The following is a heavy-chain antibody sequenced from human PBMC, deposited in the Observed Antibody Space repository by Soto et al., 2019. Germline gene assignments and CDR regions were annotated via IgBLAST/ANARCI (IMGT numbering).Heavy chain of an antibody. D-gene: IGHD3-22*01. CDR2: FIPIFGTA. CDR3: ARDNDSSGYTASNYYYGMDV. J-gene: IGHJ6*02. CDR1: GGTFSSYA. V-gene: IGHV1-69*13. Sequence: SVKVSCKASGGTFSSYAISWVRQAPGQGLEWMGGFIPIFGTANYAQNFQGRVTITADESTSTAYMELSSLRSEDTAVYYCARDNDSSGYTASNYYYGMDVWGQGTTVTVSS.